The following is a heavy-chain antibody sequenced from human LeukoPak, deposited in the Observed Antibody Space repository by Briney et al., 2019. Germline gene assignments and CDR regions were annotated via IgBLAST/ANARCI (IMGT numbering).Heavy chain of an antibody. CDR3: AKARGREQWLVPDY. CDR2: ISYDGSNK. CDR1: GFTFSSYG. D-gene: IGHD6-19*01. Sequence: GGSLRLSCAASGFTFSSYGMHWVRQAPGKGLEWVAVISYDGSNKYYADSVKGRFTISRDNSKNTLYLQMNSLRADDTAVYYCAKARGREQWLVPDYWGQGTLVTVSS. V-gene: IGHV3-30*18. J-gene: IGHJ4*02.